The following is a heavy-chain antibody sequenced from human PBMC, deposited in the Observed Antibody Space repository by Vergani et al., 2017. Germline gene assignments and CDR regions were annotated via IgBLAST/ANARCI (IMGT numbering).Heavy chain of an antibody. D-gene: IGHD1-20*01. V-gene: IGHV3-21*01. Sequence: VQLVESGGGLVKPGGSLRLSCAASGFTFSSYSMNWVRQAPGKGLEWVSSISSSSSYIYYADSVKGRFTISRDNAKNSLYLQMNSLRAEDTAVYYCARVPYNWKNYFDYWGQGTLVTVSS. CDR3: ARVPYNWKNYFDY. CDR1: GFTFSSYS. CDR2: ISSSSSYI. J-gene: IGHJ4*02.